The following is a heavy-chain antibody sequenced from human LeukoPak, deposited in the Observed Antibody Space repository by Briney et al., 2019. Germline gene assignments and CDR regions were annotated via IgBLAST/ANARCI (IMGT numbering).Heavy chain of an antibody. CDR2: ISTSSGYI. V-gene: IGHV3-21*06. CDR3: ARENSGSYLDAFDI. Sequence: GGSLRLSCAASRFNFNSFVMGWVRQPPGKGLEWVSSISTSSGYIFYADSLKGRVTISRDNAKNSLYLQMNSLRAEDTAVYYCARENSGSYLDAFDIWGQGTMVTVSS. D-gene: IGHD1-26*01. J-gene: IGHJ3*02. CDR1: RFNFNSFV.